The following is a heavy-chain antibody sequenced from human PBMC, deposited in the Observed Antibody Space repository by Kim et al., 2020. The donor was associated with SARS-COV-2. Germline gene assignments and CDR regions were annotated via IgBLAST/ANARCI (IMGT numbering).Heavy chain of an antibody. V-gene: IGHV4-31*03. D-gene: IGHD2-15*01. CDR2: IYYSGST. CDR3: ARVLALGGYWYFDL. J-gene: IGHJ2*01. CDR1: GGSISSGGYY. Sequence: SETLSLTCTVSGGSISSGGYYWSWIRQHPGKGLEWIGYIYYSGSTYYNPSLKSRVTISVDTSKNQFSLKLSSVTAADTAVYYCARVLALGGYWYFDLWGRGTLVTVSS.